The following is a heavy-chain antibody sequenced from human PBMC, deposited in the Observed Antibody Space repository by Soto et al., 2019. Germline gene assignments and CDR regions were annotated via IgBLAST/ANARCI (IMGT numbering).Heavy chain of an antibody. V-gene: IGHV3-15*01. Sequence: PGGSLRLSCAASGFTFSNAWMSWVRQAPGKGLEWVGRIKSKTDGGTTDYAAPVKGRFTISRDDSKNTLYLQMNSLKTEDTAVYYCTVPSGYCSSTSCYGYWGQGTLVTVSS. D-gene: IGHD2-2*01. CDR2: IKSKTDGGTT. CDR1: GFTFSNAW. J-gene: IGHJ4*02. CDR3: TVPSGYCSSTSCYGY.